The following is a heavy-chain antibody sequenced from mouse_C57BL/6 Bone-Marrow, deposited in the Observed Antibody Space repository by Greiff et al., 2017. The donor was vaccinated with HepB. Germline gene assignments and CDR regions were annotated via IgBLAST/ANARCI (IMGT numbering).Heavy chain of an antibody. J-gene: IGHJ4*01. CDR1: GYTFTSYW. V-gene: IGHV1-5*01. CDR3: TTYGNYDYAMDY. D-gene: IGHD2-1*01. CDR2: IYPGNSDT. Sequence: DVKLQESGTVLARPGASVKMSCKTSGYTFTSYWMHWVKQRPGQGLEWIGAIYPGNSDTSYNQKFKGKAKLTAVTSASTAYMELSSLTNEDSAVYYCTTYGNYDYAMDYWGQGTSVTVSS.